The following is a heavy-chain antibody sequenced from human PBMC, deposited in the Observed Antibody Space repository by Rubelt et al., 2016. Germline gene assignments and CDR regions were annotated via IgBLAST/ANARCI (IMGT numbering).Heavy chain of an antibody. J-gene: IGHJ5*02. D-gene: IGHD3-3*01. V-gene: IGHV1-46*01. CDR3: ARSPRYDFEDNWFDP. CDR2: INPSGGST. CDR1: GYTFTSYY. Sequence: QVQLVQSGAEVKKPGASVKVSCKASGYTFTSYYMHWVRQAPGQGLEWMGIINPSGGSTSYGQKVQGRVTMTRDTSTRSVYMGLRGLRSEDTAVYYCARSPRYDFEDNWFDPWGQGTLVTVSS.